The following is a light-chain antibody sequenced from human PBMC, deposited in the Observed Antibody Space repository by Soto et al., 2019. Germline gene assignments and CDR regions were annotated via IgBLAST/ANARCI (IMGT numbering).Light chain of an antibody. CDR1: QSVSSSY. CDR2: GAS. CDR3: QQYGSSPFT. J-gene: IGKJ4*01. Sequence: EIVLTQSPGTLSLSPGERATLSCRASQSVSSSYLAWYQQKPGQAPRLLIYGASSRATGIPDRFSGSGSGTDFTLTISRLQPDDFAVYYCQQYGSSPFTFGRGTKVEIK. V-gene: IGKV3-20*01.